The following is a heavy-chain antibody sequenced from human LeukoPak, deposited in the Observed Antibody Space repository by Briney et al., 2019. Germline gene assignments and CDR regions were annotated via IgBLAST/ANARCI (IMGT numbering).Heavy chain of an antibody. CDR3: ARGSGSYRKPFDY. V-gene: IGHV3-48*03. D-gene: IGHD1-26*01. Sequence: GGSLRLSCAASGFSFSTHAMTWVRQAPGKGLEWVSYISSSGSTIYYADSVKGRFTISRDNAKNSLYLQMNSLRAEDTAVYYCARGSGSYRKPFDYWGQGTLVTVSS. CDR2: ISSSGSTI. J-gene: IGHJ4*02. CDR1: GFSFSTHA.